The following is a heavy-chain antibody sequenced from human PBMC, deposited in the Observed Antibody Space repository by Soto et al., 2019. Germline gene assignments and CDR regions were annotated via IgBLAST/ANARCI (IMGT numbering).Heavy chain of an antibody. D-gene: IGHD6-6*01. CDR1: GFTVSSNY. J-gene: IGHJ6*03. Sequence: GGSPRLSCAASGFTVSSNYMSWVRQAPGKGLEWVSVIYSGASTYYADSVKGRFTISRDNSKNTLYLQMNSLRAEDTAVYYCARDSSEQLLYYYMDVWGKGTTVTVSS. CDR3: ARDSSEQLLYYYMDV. V-gene: IGHV3-66*01. CDR2: IYSGAST.